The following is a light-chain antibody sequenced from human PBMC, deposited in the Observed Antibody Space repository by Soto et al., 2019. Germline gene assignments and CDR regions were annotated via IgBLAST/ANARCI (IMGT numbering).Light chain of an antibody. CDR1: QSVSSNY. Sequence: EIVLTQSPGTLSLSPGERATLSCRASQSVSSNYLAWYQQKPGQAPRLLIFGASSRATDIPDRFSGSGSGTDFTLTISRLEPEDFAVYYWQQYATSPITFGQGTRLEIK. CDR2: GAS. J-gene: IGKJ5*01. CDR3: QQYATSPIT. V-gene: IGKV3-20*01.